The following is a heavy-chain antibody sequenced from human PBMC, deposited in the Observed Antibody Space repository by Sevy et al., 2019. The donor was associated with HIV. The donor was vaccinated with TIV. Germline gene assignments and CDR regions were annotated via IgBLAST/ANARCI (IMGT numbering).Heavy chain of an antibody. Sequence: GGSLRLSCAASGFTFSSYAMHWVRQAPGKGLEWVAVISYDGSNKYYADSVKGRFTISRDNSKNTLYLQMNSLRAEDTAVYYCARDGDGGDYIDYWAQGTLVTVSS. CDR3: ARDGDGGDYIDY. J-gene: IGHJ4*02. V-gene: IGHV3-30-3*01. CDR2: ISYDGSNK. D-gene: IGHD3-16*01. CDR1: GFTFSSYA.